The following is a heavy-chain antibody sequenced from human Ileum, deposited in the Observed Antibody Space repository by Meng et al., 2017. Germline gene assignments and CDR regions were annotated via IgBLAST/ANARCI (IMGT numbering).Heavy chain of an antibody. D-gene: IGHD1-26*01. CDR1: GVSFSSSW. CDR3: ARDLSSEWELLN. CDR2: IKGEGSRT. Sequence: EVQLVESGGGLVQPGGSLRLSCGASGVSFSSSWMHWVRQAPGKGLVWVSRIKGEGSRTSYADFVRGRFTISRDNAKNTLFLKINSLRAEDTAVYYCARDLSSEWELLNWGQGTLVTVSS. V-gene: IGHV3-74*01. J-gene: IGHJ4*02.